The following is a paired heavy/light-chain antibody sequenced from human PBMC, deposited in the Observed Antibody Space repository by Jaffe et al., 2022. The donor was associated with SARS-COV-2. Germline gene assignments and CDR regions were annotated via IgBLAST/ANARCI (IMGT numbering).Light chain of an antibody. V-gene: IGLV2-8*01. CDR2: EVS. Sequence: QSALTQPPSASGSPGQSVTISCTGISSDVGTYGYVSWYQQHPGKAPKLMIFEVSKRPSGVPDRFSGSKSGNTASLTVSGLQAEDEADYYCSSYAGSNNWVFGGGTKLTVL. J-gene: IGLJ3*02. CDR1: SSDVGTYGY. CDR3: SSYAGSNNWV.
Heavy chain of an antibody. CDR3: AKNYYGSGSFYRGTADY. CDR1: GFTFINYA. CDR2: ITGSGGGT. V-gene: IGHV3-23*01. D-gene: IGHD3-10*01. Sequence: EVQLLESGGDLVQPGGSLRLSCAASGFTFINYAMSWVRQAPGEGLEWVSAITGSGGGTYYADSVKGRFTISRDNSDNTLYLQMNSLRAEDTAVYYCAKNYYGSGSFYRGTADYWGQGTLVTVSP. J-gene: IGHJ4*02.